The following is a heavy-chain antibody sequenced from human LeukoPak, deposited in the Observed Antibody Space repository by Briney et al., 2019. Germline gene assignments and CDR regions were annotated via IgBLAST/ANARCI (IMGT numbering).Heavy chain of an antibody. Sequence: PSETLSLTCAVYGGSFSGYYRSWIRQPPGKGLEWIGEINHSGSTNYNPSLKSRVTISVDTSKNQFSLKLSSVTAADTAVYYCALALRYFDWLSPFDYWGQGTLVTVSS. J-gene: IGHJ4*02. CDR1: GGSFSGYY. D-gene: IGHD3-9*01. V-gene: IGHV4-34*01. CDR2: INHSGST. CDR3: ALALRYFDWLSPFDY.